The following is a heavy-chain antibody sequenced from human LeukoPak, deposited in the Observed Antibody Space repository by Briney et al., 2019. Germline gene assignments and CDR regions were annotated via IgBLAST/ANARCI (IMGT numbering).Heavy chain of an antibody. J-gene: IGHJ4*02. CDR1: GFTFSEFE. CDR3: TRGLVL. V-gene: IGHV3-48*02. D-gene: IGHD2/OR15-2a*01. CDR2: ISSGGTTI. Sequence: GGSLRLSCVASGFTFSEFEMNGVRQAPGRGLEWVSDISSGGTTIFYADSVKGRFTISRDNARNSLYLQMNSLRDEDTAMYYCTRGLVLWGQGALVTVSS.